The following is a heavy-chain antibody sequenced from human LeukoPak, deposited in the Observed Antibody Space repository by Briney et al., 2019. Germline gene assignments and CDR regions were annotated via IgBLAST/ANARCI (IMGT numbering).Heavy chain of an antibody. CDR2: IYYSGST. CDR3: ASSVGGWLYDF. D-gene: IGHD3-16*01. V-gene: IGHV4-59*01. CDR1: GGSISSYY. J-gene: IGHJ4*02. Sequence: SETLSLTCTVSGGSISSYYWSWIRQPPGKGLEWIGYIYYSGSTNYKPSLKSRVTISLDTSKNQFSLKLSSVNAADTAVYYCASSVGGWLYDFWGQGPLVTVSS.